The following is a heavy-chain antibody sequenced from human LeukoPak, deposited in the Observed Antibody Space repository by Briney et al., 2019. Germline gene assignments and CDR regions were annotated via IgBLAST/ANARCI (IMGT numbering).Heavy chain of an antibody. Sequence: GGSLRLSCAASGFTFSSYDMHWVRQATGKGLEWVSAIGTAGDTYYPGSVKGRFTISRENAKNSLYLQMNSLRVGDTAVYYCARGPGIAVADSNFDYWGQGTLVTVSS. CDR3: ARGPGIAVADSNFDY. V-gene: IGHV3-13*01. D-gene: IGHD6-19*01. CDR1: GFTFSSYD. J-gene: IGHJ4*02. CDR2: IGTAGDT.